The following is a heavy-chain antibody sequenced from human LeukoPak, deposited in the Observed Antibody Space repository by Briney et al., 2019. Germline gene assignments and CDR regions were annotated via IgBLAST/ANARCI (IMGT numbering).Heavy chain of an antibody. D-gene: IGHD6-19*01. CDR3: ARGSGHPYYYYYYGMDV. CDR1: GFTFSSFA. J-gene: IGHJ6*02. CDR2: ISYDGNNK. Sequence: PGRSLRLSCAASGFTFSSFAMHWVRQAPGRGLEWVAVISYDGNNKYYADSVKGRFTISRDSSKNTLYLQMNSLRAEDTAVYYCARGSGHPYYYYYYGMDVWGQGTTVTVSS. V-gene: IGHV3-30-3*01.